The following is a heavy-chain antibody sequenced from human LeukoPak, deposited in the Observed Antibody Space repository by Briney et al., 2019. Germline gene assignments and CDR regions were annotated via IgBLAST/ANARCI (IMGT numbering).Heavy chain of an antibody. CDR1: GFTVSSNY. J-gene: IGHJ6*02. V-gene: IGHV3-53*01. CDR3: ARDPYYDSSGYRLYGMDV. Sequence: GGSLRLSCAASGFTVSSNYMSWVRQAPGKGLEWVSVIYSGGSTYYADSVKGRFTISRDNSKNTLYLQMNSLRAGDTAVYYCARDPYYDSSGYRLYGMDVWGQGTTVTVSS. D-gene: IGHD3-22*01. CDR2: IYSGGST.